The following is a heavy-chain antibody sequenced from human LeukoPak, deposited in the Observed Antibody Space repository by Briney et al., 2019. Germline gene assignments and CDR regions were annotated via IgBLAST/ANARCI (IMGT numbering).Heavy chain of an antibody. CDR3: AGGVNCFAFDP. Sequence: SETLSLTCTVSGGSFSSGSYYWSWLRQPPGRGLEWIGYIYYSGSTNYNPSLKSRVTISVATSKNQFSLKLSSVTAADTAVYYCAGGVNCFAFDPWGQGTLVTVSS. J-gene: IGHJ5*02. V-gene: IGHV4-61*01. CDR2: IYYSGST. CDR1: GGSFSSGSYY. D-gene: IGHD1-20*01.